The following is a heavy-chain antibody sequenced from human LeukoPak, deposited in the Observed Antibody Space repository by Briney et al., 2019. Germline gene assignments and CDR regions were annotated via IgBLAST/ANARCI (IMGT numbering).Heavy chain of an antibody. D-gene: IGHD5-12*01. Sequence: PSETLSLTCTVSGGSISSYYWSWIRQPPGKGLEWIGYIYTSGSTNYNPSLKSRVTISVDTSKNQFSLKLSSVTAADTAVYYCARHSGYGWYFDLWGRGTLVTVSS. J-gene: IGHJ2*01. V-gene: IGHV4-4*09. CDR1: GGSISSYY. CDR2: IYTSGST. CDR3: ARHSGYGWYFDL.